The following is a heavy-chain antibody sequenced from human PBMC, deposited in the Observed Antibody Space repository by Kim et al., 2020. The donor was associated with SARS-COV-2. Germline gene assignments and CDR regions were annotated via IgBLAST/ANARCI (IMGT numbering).Heavy chain of an antibody. CDR3: ARGRRYSSGWYNY. Sequence: SETLSLTCAVYGGSFSGYYWSWIRQPPGKGLEWMGEINHSGSTNYNPSLKSRVTISVDTSKNQFSLKLSSVTAADTAVYYCARGRRYSSGWYNYWGQGTL. D-gene: IGHD6-19*01. V-gene: IGHV4-34*01. J-gene: IGHJ4*02. CDR1: GGSFSGYY. CDR2: INHSGST.